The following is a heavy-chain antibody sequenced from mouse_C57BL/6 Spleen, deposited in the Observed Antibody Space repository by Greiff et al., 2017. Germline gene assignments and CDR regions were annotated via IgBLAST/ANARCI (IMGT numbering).Heavy chain of an antibody. J-gene: IGHJ4*01. CDR3: ARGRYYAMDY. CDR1: GFNIKNTY. CDR2: IDPANGNT. V-gene: IGHV14-3*01. Sequence: VQLQQSVAELVRPGASVKLSCTASGFNIKNTYMHGVKQRPEQGLEWIGRIDPANGNTKYAPKFQGKATITADTSSIPAYLQLSSLTSADTAIYYCARGRYYAMDYWGQGTSVTVSS.